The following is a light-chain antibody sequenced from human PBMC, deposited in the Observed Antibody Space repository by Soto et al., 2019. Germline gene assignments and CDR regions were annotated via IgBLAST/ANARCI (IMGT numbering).Light chain of an antibody. CDR3: QQYYSYPWT. Sequence: DIQMSQPPSTPSASVGDRVTITCRASQSISSWLAWYQQKPGKAPKLLIYKASSLESGVPSRFSGSGSGTDFTLTISCLQSEDFATYYCQQYYSYPWTFGQGTKVDIK. J-gene: IGKJ1*01. V-gene: IGKV1-5*03. CDR1: QSISSW. CDR2: KAS.